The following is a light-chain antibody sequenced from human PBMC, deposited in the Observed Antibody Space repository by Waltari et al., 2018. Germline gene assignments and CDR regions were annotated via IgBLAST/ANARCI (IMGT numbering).Light chain of an antibody. CDR3: QQYGSSPLT. V-gene: IGKV3-20*01. Sequence: EIVVTQSPGTLSLSPGARATLSCRASQSVSSSYLAWYQQKPGQAPRLLIYGASSRATGIPDRFSGSGSGTDFTLTISRLEPEDFAVYYCQQYGSSPLTFGQGTKLEIK. CDR2: GAS. J-gene: IGKJ2*01. CDR1: QSVSSSY.